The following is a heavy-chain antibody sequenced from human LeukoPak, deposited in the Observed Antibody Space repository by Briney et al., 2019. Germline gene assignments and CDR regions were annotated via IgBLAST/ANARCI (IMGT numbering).Heavy chain of an antibody. Sequence: GGSLRLSCAASGISARSNYMNWVRQAPGTGLEWVSLISSGDDTDYADSVRGRFSISRDKSKNTLYLQMNSLRAEDTAVYYCATGDNVVLDYWGQGTLVTVSS. D-gene: IGHD2-2*01. J-gene: IGHJ4*02. CDR1: GISARSNY. CDR3: ATGDNVVLDY. V-gene: IGHV3-53*01. CDR2: ISSGDDT.